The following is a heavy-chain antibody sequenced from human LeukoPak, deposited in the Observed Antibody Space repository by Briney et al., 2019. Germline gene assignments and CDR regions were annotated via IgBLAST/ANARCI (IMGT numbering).Heavy chain of an antibody. Sequence: ASVTVSCKASGYTFTGYYMHWVRQAPGQGLEWMGWINPNSGGTNYAQKFQGRVTMTRDTSISTAYMELSRLKSDDTAVYYCARDNYCSGGSCDWFDPWGQGTLVTVSS. V-gene: IGHV1-2*02. J-gene: IGHJ5*02. D-gene: IGHD2-15*01. CDR2: INPNSGGT. CDR3: ARDNYCSGGSCDWFDP. CDR1: GYTFTGYY.